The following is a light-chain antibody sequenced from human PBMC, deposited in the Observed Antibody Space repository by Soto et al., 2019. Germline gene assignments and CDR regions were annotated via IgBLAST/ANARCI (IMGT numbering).Light chain of an antibody. Sequence: QSVLTQPRSVSGSPGQSVAISCTGASSDVGGYNYVSWYQQHPDKAPKLIIYDVNKRPSGVPDRFSGSKSDNTASLTISGLQAEDEADYYCCSYADNYTYVFGTGTKVTVL. CDR2: DVN. J-gene: IGLJ1*01. CDR1: SSDVGGYNY. V-gene: IGLV2-11*01. CDR3: CSYADNYTYV.